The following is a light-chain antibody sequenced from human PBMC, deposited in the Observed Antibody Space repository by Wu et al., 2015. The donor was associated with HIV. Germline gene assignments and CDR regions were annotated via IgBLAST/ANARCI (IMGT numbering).Light chain of an antibody. CDR1: QTVKNN. V-gene: IGKV3-15*01. J-gene: IGKJ1*01. CDR3: HQYNDWPQT. Sequence: EIVMTQSPVTLSVSPGESATLSCGASQTVKNNLAWSQQRPGQAPRLLIYDASTRATGIPARFTGRGSGTEFTLTISSIQSEDFAVYYCHQYNDWPQTFGQGTKVEI. CDR2: DAS.